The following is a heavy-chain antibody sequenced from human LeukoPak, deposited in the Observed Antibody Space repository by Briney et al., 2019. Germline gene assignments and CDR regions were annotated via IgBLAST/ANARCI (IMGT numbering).Heavy chain of an antibody. D-gene: IGHD5-18*01. CDR2: ISAYNGYT. V-gene: IGHV1-18*01. J-gene: IGHJ6*03. CDR1: GYTFTNYY. CDR3: ARDSGYGRSYYYYYMDV. Sequence: ASVKVSCKASGYTFTNYYITWVRQAPGQGLEWMGWISAYNGYTNYAQKLQGRVTMTTDTSTSTAYMELRSLRSDDTAVYYCARDSGYGRSYYYYYMDVWGKGTTVTVSS.